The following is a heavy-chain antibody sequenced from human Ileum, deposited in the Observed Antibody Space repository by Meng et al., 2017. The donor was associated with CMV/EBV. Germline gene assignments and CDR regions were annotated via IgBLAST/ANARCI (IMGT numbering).Heavy chain of an antibody. J-gene: IGHJ4*02. CDR3: ASLWEGGY. CDR1: GFTRGDYW. V-gene: IGHV3-7*01. CDR2: IKQDGSKK. D-gene: IGHD1-26*01. Sequence: GESLKISCAAAGFTRGDYWMSWVRQAPGKGLEWVADIKQDGSKKYYAASVKGRFTISRDNAKRSLYLQMNSLRVEDTSVYYCASLWEGGYWGQGTLVTVSS.